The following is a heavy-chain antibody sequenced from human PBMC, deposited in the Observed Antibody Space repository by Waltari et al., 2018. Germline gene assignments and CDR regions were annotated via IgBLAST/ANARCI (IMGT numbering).Heavy chain of an antibody. CDR1: GGSFSGYY. CDR2: INHSGST. CDR3: ARGERAAAGSRHWYFDL. V-gene: IGHV4-34*01. D-gene: IGHD6-13*01. J-gene: IGHJ2*01. Sequence: QVQLQQWGAGLLKPSETLSLTCAVYGGSFSGYYWSWIRQPPGKGLEWIGEINHSGSTNYNPSLKSRVTISVDTSKNQFSLKLSSVTAADTAVYYCARGERAAAGSRHWYFDLWGRGTLVTVSS.